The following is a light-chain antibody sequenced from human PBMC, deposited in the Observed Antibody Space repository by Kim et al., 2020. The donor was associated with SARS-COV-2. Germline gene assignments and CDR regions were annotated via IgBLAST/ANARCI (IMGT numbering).Light chain of an antibody. Sequence: QSALTQPASVSGSPGQSITISCTGTSSDVGGYNYVSWYQQHPGKAPKLMIYDVSKRPSGVSNRFSGSKSGNTASLTISGLQAEDEADYYCSSYTSNSTYVVFGGGTQLTVL. J-gene: IGLJ2*01. CDR2: DVS. CDR3: SSYTSNSTYVV. CDR1: SSDVGGYNY. V-gene: IGLV2-14*01.